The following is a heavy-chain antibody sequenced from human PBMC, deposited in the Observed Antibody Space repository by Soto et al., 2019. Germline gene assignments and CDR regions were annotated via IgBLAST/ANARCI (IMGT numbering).Heavy chain of an antibody. V-gene: IGHV2-5*02. D-gene: IGHD6-13*01. J-gene: IGHJ5*02. CDR2: IYWDDDK. Sequence: GSGPTLVNPTQTLTLTCTFSGFSLSTSGVSVGWIRQPPGEALEWLTLIYWDDDKRYRSSLKSRLTITKDTSRNQVVLIMTNMDPVDTATYYCAHRRGISSWDNWFDPWGQGTLVTVSS. CDR3: AHRRGISSWDNWFDP. CDR1: GFSLSTSGVS.